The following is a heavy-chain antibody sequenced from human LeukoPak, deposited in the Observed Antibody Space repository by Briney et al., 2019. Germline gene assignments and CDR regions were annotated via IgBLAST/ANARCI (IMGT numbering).Heavy chain of an antibody. CDR2: ISSSSSYI. V-gene: IGHV3-21*01. CDR3: ARERYHYGMDV. J-gene: IGHJ6*02. Sequence: GGSLRLSCAASGFTFSTYAMSWVRQAPGKGLEWVSSISSSSSYIYYADSVKGRFTISRDNAKNSLYLQMNSLRAEDTAVYYCARERYHYGMDVWGQGTTVTVSS. CDR1: GFTFSTYA.